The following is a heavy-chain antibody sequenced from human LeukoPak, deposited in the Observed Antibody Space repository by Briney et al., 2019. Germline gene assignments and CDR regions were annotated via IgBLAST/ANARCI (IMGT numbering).Heavy chain of an antibody. Sequence: ASVKVSCKASGYTFTSYAMHWVRQAPGQRLEWMGWINAGNGNTKYSQKFQGRVTITRDTSASTAYMELSSLRSEDTAVYYCARVGPEVTNYDYWGQGTLVTVSS. V-gene: IGHV1-3*01. D-gene: IGHD2-21*02. CDR2: INAGNGNT. CDR3: ARVGPEVTNYDY. CDR1: GYTFTSYA. J-gene: IGHJ4*02.